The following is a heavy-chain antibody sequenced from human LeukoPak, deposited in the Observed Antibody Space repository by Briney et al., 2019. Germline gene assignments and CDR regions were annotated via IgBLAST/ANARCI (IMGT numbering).Heavy chain of an antibody. Sequence: SETLSLTCTVSGGSISSYYWSWIRQPAGKGLEWIGRIYTSGSTNYNPSLKSRVTMSVDTSKNQFSLKLSSVTAADTAVYYCARDWFVVPAAGSINWFDPWGQGTLVTVSS. CDR3: ARDWFVVPAAGSINWFDP. V-gene: IGHV4-4*07. CDR1: GGSISSYY. D-gene: IGHD2-2*01. J-gene: IGHJ5*02. CDR2: IYTSGST.